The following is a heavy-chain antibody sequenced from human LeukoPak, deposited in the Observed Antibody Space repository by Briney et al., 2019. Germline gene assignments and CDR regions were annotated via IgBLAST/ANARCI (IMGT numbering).Heavy chain of an antibody. J-gene: IGHJ3*02. Sequence: PSETLSLTCTVSGGSISIYYWSWIRQPPGKGLEWIGYIYYSGSTNYNPSLKSRVTISVDTSKNQFSLKLSSVTAADTAVYYCARVVFGYDAFDIWGQGTMVTVSS. D-gene: IGHD3-10*02. CDR1: GGSISIYY. CDR2: IYYSGST. V-gene: IGHV4-59*01. CDR3: ARVVFGYDAFDI.